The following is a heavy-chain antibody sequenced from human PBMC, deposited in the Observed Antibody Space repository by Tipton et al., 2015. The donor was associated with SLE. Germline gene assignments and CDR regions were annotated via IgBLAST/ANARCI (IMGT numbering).Heavy chain of an antibody. J-gene: IGHJ6*04. D-gene: IGHD4-11*01. CDR3: ARGWAVMYFCHALAV. V-gene: IGHV3-48*03. Sequence: SLRLSCEVSGFTLSSFEMNWVRQAPGKGLEWIAYISGSGKTRYYADSVKGRFTISRDNAKSSLFLQMNSLRAEDTAVYYCARGWAVMYFCHALAVFGEGSTVTASS. CDR1: GFTLSSFE. CDR2: ISGSGKTR.